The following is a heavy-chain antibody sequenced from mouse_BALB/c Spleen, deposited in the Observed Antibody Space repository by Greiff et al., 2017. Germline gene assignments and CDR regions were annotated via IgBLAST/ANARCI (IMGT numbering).Heavy chain of an antibody. CDR1: GFTFSSYA. CDR3: ARGLYGPGFAY. V-gene: IGHV5-6-5*01. CDR2: ISSGGST. D-gene: IGHD2-10*02. J-gene: IGHJ3*01. Sequence: EVMLVESGGGLVKPGGSLKLSCAASGFTFSSYAMSWVRQTPEKRLEWVASISSGGSTYYPDSVKGRFTISRDNARNILYLQMSSLRSEDTAMYYCARGLYGPGFAYWGQGTLVTVSA.